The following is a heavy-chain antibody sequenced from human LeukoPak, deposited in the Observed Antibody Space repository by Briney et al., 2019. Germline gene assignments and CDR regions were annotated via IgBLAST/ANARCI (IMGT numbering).Heavy chain of an antibody. CDR3: AKSSAAAHNWFDP. J-gene: IGHJ5*02. D-gene: IGHD6-13*01. V-gene: IGHV3-43*02. Sequence: GGSLRLSCAASGFTFANYAMHWVRQAPGKGLEWVSLISGDGDTTYYADSVKGRFTISRDNTKNSLYLQMNSLRIEDTALYYCAKSSAAAHNWFDPWGQGSLVTVSS. CDR1: GFTFANYA. CDR2: ISGDGDTT.